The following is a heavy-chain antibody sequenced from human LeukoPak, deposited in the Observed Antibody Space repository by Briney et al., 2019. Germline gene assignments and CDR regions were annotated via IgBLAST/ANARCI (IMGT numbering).Heavy chain of an antibody. J-gene: IGHJ4*02. V-gene: IGHV3-23*01. CDR1: GFTFSSYA. D-gene: IGHD1-26*01. CDR2: ISGSGGST. Sequence: PGGSLRLSCAASGFTFSSYAMSWVRQAPGRGLEWVSAISGSGGSTYYADSVKGRFTISRDNSKNTLYLQMNSLRAEDTAVYYCAKGEWELRGTYFDYWGQGTLVTVSS. CDR3: AKGEWELRGTYFDY.